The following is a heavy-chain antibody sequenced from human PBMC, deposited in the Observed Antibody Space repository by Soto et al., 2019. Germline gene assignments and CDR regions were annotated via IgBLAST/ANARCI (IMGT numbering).Heavy chain of an antibody. CDR3: ARRGGVVVAETYYYYYGMDV. Sequence: QVQLVQSGAEVKKPGSSVKVSCKASGGTFSSYAISWVRQAPGQGLEWMGGIIPIFGTANYAQKFQGRVTITADESTSTAYMELSSLRSVDTAVYYCARRGGVVVAETYYYYYGMDVWGQGTTVTVSS. J-gene: IGHJ6*02. CDR1: GGTFSSYA. D-gene: IGHD6-19*01. V-gene: IGHV1-69*01. CDR2: IIPIFGTA.